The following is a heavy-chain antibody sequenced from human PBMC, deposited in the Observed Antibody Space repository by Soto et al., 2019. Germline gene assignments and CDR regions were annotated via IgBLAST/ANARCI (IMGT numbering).Heavy chain of an antibody. D-gene: IGHD3-10*01. V-gene: IGHV3-23*01. Sequence: GPLRLSCTASGFTFSSYPMNWVRQALGKGLEWVSSISNDGGRTDYADSVKDRFTFSRDNSKSTLYLQMNSLRAEDTAIYYCAKAGWFGDRNSFYGMDVWGQGTTVTVSS. CDR1: GFTFSSYP. CDR2: ISNDGGRT. J-gene: IGHJ6*02. CDR3: AKAGWFGDRNSFYGMDV.